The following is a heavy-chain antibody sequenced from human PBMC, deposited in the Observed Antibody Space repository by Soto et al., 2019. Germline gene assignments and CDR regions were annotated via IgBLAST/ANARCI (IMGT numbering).Heavy chain of an antibody. D-gene: IGHD3-22*01. CDR3: AKDGEGFYYYDSSGPKSWFDS. Sequence: SLILSCAASGFTFSSNGMHWVRQAPGKGLEWVALISYDGSNKFYADSVKGRFTITRDNSKDTLYLQMNSLRPDDTAVYYCAKDGEGFYYYDSSGPKSWFDSWGQGTRVTVSS. CDR2: ISYDGSNK. CDR1: GFTFSSNG. V-gene: IGHV3-30*18. J-gene: IGHJ5*01.